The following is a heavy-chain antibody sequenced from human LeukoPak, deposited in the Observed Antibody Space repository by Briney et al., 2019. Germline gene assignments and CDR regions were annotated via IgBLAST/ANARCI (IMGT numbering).Heavy chain of an antibody. V-gene: IGHV4-34*12. D-gene: IGHD6-6*01. CDR2: IFHSGTT. CDR1: GLTFSTYW. Sequence: GSLRLSCSASGLTFSTYWMHWVRQAPGKGLEWIGEIFHSGTTNYNPSLKSRVSMSVDTSKNHFSLKLRSVTAADTAIYYCARHARVATHTNHLDYWGQGRLVTVSS. J-gene: IGHJ4*02. CDR3: ARHARVATHTNHLDY.